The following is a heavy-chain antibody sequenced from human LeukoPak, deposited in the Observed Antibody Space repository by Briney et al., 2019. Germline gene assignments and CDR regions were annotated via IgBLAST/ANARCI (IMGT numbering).Heavy chain of an antibody. CDR1: GFTFSSYW. V-gene: IGHV3-7*04. CDR3: AKESRLRLSIYFDY. J-gene: IGHJ4*02. Sequence: PGGSLRLSCAASGFTFSSYWMSWVRQAPGKGLEWVANIKQDGSEKYYVDSVKGRFTISRDNAKNSLYLQMNSLRAEDTAVYYCAKESRLRLSIYFDYWGQGTLVTVSS. CDR2: IKQDGSEK. D-gene: IGHD3-16*01.